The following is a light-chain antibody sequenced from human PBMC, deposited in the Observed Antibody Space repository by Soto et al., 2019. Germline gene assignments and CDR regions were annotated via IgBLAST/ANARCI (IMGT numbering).Light chain of an antibody. CDR1: HSVSSIH. J-gene: IGKJ5*01. Sequence: EIVLTPSPGTLSLSPGERATLSCRASHSVSSIHLAWYQQKPGQAPRLLIHGASSRATGIPDRISGSGSGTEFTLTINSLQAEDCAVYYCQQYYNWPRTFGQGTRLEIK. CDR2: GAS. CDR3: QQYYNWPRT. V-gene: IGKV3-20*01.